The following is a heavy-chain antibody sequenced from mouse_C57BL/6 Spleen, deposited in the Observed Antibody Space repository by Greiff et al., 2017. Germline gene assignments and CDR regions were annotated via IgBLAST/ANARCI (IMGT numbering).Heavy chain of an antibody. J-gene: IGHJ2*01. CDR2: IDPNSGGT. CDR1: GYTFTSYW. CDR3: AKGDYYGSSLYYFDY. V-gene: IGHV1-62-3*01. Sequence: QVQLQQPGAELVKPGASVKLSCKASGYTFTSYWMHWVKQRPGRGLEWIGRIDPNSGGTKYNEKFKSKATLTVDKPSSTAYMQLNSLTSEDSAVYYCAKGDYYGSSLYYFDYWGQGTTLTVSS. D-gene: IGHD1-1*01.